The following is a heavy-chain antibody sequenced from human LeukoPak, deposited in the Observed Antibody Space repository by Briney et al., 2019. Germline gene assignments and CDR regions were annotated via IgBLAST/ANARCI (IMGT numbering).Heavy chain of an antibody. CDR2: INHSGST. Sequence: PSETLSLTCAVYGGSLSDYYWSWIRQPPGKGLEGIGEINHSGSTNYNPSLKSRVTISVDTSKNQFSLRLTSMIAADTALYYCARGQVPAARGYNWFDPWGQGTLVTVSS. D-gene: IGHD2-2*01. CDR3: ARGQVPAARGYNWFDP. V-gene: IGHV4-34*01. J-gene: IGHJ5*02. CDR1: GGSLSDYY.